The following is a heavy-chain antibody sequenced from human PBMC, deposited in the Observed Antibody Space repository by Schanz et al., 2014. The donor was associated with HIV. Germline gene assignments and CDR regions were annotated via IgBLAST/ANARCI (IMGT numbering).Heavy chain of an antibody. J-gene: IGHJ4*02. D-gene: IGHD5-18*01. V-gene: IGHV3-7*01. CDR3: AREGATGYITY. CDR2: IKQDGSEK. CDR1: GFNFSFYW. Sequence: EMQLVESGGGLVQPGGSLRLSCAASGFNFSFYWISWVRQAPGKGLEWVANIKQDGSEKYYVDSVKGRFTISRDNPKTSLYLQMSSLRAEDTAVYYCAREGATGYITYWGQGTLVTVSS.